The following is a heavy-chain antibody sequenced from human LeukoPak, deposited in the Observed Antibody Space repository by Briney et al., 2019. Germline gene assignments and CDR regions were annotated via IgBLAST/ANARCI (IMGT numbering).Heavy chain of an antibody. J-gene: IGHJ4*02. CDR3: ARKVGYCGGGTCYFDY. CDR2: ISSSGSPT. V-gene: IGHV3-48*03. Sequence: GGSLRLSCAASGFTFGSYDLNWVRQAPGKGLEWVSYISSSGSPTYYADSVKGRFTISRDNAKNSLYLQMNSLGAEDTAVYYCARKVGYCGGGTCYFDYWGQGPLVTVSS. D-gene: IGHD2-15*01. CDR1: GFTFGSYD.